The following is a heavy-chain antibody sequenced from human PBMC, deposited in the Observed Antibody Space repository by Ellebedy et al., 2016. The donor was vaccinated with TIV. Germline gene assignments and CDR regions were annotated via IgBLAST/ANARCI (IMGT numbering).Heavy chain of an antibody. CDR3: AKDKEWLVSALPTYYGMDV. Sequence: PGGSLRLSCAASGFTFSSYAMSWVRQAPGKGLEWVSSISGSGGSTYYADSVKGRFTISTDNSRNTLYLQMNSLRAEDTAVYYCAKDKEWLVSALPTYYGMDVWGQGTTVTVSS. J-gene: IGHJ6*02. V-gene: IGHV3-23*01. CDR2: ISGSGGST. D-gene: IGHD6-19*01. CDR1: GFTFSSYA.